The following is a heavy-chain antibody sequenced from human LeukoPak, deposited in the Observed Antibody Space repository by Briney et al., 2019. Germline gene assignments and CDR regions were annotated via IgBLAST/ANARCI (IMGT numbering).Heavy chain of an antibody. D-gene: IGHD6-13*01. CDR2: ISHDGSKK. CDR1: EFTFSTYG. V-gene: IGHV3-30*18. CDR3: AKDRQQLVLHWYFDL. Sequence: PGGSLRLSCAASEFTFSTYGMHWVRQAPGKGLEWVAVISHDGSKKYYVDSVKGRFTISRDNSRNTLFLQMNSLRAEDTAVYYCAKDRQQLVLHWYFDLWGRGTQVTVSS. J-gene: IGHJ2*01.